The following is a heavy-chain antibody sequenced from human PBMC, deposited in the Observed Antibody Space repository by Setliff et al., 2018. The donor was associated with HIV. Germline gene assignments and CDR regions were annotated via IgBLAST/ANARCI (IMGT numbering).Heavy chain of an antibody. CDR2: INPNSGGT. CDR1: GYTFTNYA. D-gene: IGHD2-2*01. Sequence: ASVKVSCKASGYTFTNYAIHWVRQAPGPRLEWMGWINPNSGGTNYAQKFQGWVTMTRDTSISTAYMELSRLRSDDTAVYYCARSQGIVPAAPLWYWGQGTLVTVSS. CDR3: ARSQGIVPAAPLWY. J-gene: IGHJ4*02. V-gene: IGHV1-2*04.